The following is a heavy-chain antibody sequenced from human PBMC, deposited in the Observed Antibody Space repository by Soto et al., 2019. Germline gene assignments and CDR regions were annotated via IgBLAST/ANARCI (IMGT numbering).Heavy chain of an antibody. V-gene: IGHV3-73*01. Sequence: VGSLRLSCAACGLTVSGSAMHWVRKASGKGLEWVGRIRSKANSYATAYAASVKGRFTISRDDSKNTAYLQMNSLKTEDTAVYYCTRPHYYDSSGYSAWGQGTLVTVSS. CDR1: GLTVSGSA. D-gene: IGHD3-22*01. CDR2: IRSKANSYAT. J-gene: IGHJ5*02. CDR3: TRPHYYDSSGYSA.